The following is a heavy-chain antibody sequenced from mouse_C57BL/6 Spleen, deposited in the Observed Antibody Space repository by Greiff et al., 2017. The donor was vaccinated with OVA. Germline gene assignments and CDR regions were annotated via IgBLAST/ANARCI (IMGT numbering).Heavy chain of an antibody. V-gene: IGHV1-72*01. CDR2: IDPNSGGT. D-gene: IGHD2-10*01. CDR1: GYTFTSYW. CDR3: ARGESYYGNPAWFAY. Sequence: QVHVKQPGAELVKPGASVKLSCKASGYTFTSYWMHWVKQRPGRGLEWIGRIDPNSGGTKYNEKFKSKATLTVDKPSSTAYMQLSSLTSEDSAVYYCARGESYYGNPAWFAYWGQGTLVTVSA. J-gene: IGHJ3*01.